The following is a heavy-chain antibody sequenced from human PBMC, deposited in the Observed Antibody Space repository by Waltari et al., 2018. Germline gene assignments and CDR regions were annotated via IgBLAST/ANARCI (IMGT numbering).Heavy chain of an antibody. CDR2: INSDGSST. CDR3: ARDGYSYGLGTFDI. J-gene: IGHJ3*02. Sequence: EVQLVESGGGSVQPGGSLRLSCAASGFTFSIYCIHCVRQAPGKGLVWVSGINSDGSSTSYADSVKGRFTISRDNAKNTLYLQMNSLRAEDTAVYYCARDGYSYGLGTFDIWGQGTMVTVSS. D-gene: IGHD5-18*01. V-gene: IGHV3-74*01. CDR1: GFTFSIYC.